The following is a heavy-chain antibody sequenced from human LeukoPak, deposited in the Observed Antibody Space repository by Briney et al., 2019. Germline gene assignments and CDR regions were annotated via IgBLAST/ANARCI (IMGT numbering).Heavy chain of an antibody. CDR2: IYYSGST. CDR1: GGSISSGGYY. CDR3: ATLHQNWFDP. V-gene: IGHV4-31*03. Sequence: SETLSLTCTVSGGSISSGGYYWSWIRQHPGTGLEWIGYIYYSGSTYYNPSLKSRVTISVDTSKNQFSLKLSSVTAADTAVYYCATLHQNWFDPWGQGTLVTVSS. J-gene: IGHJ5*02.